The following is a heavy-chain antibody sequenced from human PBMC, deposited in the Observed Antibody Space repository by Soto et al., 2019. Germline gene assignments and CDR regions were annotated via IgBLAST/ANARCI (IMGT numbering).Heavy chain of an antibody. CDR2: IKQDGSEK. CDR1: GFTFSSYW. CDR3: ARVRTPFKYYFDY. J-gene: IGHJ4*02. V-gene: IGHV3-7*01. Sequence: EVQLVESGGGLVQPGGSLRLSCAASGFTFSSYWMSWVRQAPGKGLEWVANIKQDGSEKYYVDSVKGRITISRDNAKNSLYLQMTRLRAEDADVYYCARVRTPFKYYFDYWGQGTVVTVSS.